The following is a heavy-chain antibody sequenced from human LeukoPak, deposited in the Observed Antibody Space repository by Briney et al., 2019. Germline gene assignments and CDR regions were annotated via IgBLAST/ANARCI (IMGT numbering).Heavy chain of an antibody. CDR1: GFTFSSYG. V-gene: IGHV3-23*01. CDR3: AKDYSSGWYAPSPDV. Sequence: GGSLRLSCAASGFTFSSYGMHWVRQAPGKRLEWVSAISGSGGSTYYADSVKGRFTISRDNSKNTLYLQMNSLRAEDTAVYYCAKDYSSGWYAPSPDVWGKGTTVTVSS. J-gene: IGHJ6*04. D-gene: IGHD6-19*01. CDR2: ISGSGGST.